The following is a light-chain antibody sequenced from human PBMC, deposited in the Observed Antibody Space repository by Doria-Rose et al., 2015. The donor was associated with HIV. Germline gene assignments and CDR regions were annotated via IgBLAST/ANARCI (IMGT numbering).Light chain of an antibody. V-gene: IGKV3-11*01. CDR3: QQRSNWPPIFT. J-gene: IGKJ3*01. CDR1: QSVSGN. Sequence: TLSLSPGERATLSRRASQSVSGNLAWYQQKPGQAPRLLIYDASNRATGIPARFSGSGSGTDFTLTISSLEPEDFAVYFCQQRSNWPPIFTFGPGTKVDI. CDR2: DAS.